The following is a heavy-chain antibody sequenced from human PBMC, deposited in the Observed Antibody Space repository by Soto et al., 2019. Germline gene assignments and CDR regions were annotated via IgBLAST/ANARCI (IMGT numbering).Heavy chain of an antibody. CDR2: IIPIFGTA. D-gene: IGHD3-10*01. J-gene: IGHJ4*02. CDR1: GGTFSSYA. CDR3: ARVGTMVRGVIAPRFDY. V-gene: IGHV1-69*06. Sequence: QVQLVQSGAEVKKPGSSVKVSCKASGGTFSSYAISWVRQAPGQGLEWTGGIIPIFGTANYAQKFQGRVTITADKSTSTAYMELSSLRSEDTAVYYCARVGTMVRGVIAPRFDYWGQGTLVPVSS.